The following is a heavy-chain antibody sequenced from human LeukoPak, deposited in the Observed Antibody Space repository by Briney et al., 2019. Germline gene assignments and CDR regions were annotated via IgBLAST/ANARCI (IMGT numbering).Heavy chain of an antibody. D-gene: IGHD3-10*01. CDR3: AKDRGYYASGGWYYMDV. Sequence: LSLTCTVSGGSISSSSYYWGWIRQPPGKGLEWVAVISYDGSNKYYADSVKGRFTISRDNSKNTLYLQMNSLRAEDTAMYYCAKDRGYYASGGWYYMDVWGKGTTVTISS. CDR2: ISYDGSNK. J-gene: IGHJ6*03. V-gene: IGHV3-30*18. CDR1: GGSISSSS.